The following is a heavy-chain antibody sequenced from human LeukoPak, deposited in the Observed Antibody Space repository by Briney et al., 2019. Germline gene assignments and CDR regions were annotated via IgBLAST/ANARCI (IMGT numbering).Heavy chain of an antibody. CDR3: ARGAFGVLLSAFDI. CDR1: GGSFSGYY. V-gene: IGHV4-34*01. CDR2: INHSGST. Sequence: PSETLSLTCAVYGGSFSGYYWSWIRQPPGKGLEWIGEINHSGSTNSNPSLKSRVTISVDTSKKQFSLKLSSVTAADTAVYWCARGAFGVLLSAFDIWGQGTMVTVSS. J-gene: IGHJ3*02. D-gene: IGHD3-3*01.